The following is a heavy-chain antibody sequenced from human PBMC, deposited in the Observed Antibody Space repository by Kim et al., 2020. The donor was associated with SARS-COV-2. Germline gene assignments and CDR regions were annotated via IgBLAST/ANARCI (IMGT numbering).Heavy chain of an antibody. J-gene: IGHJ6*02. D-gene: IGHD3-3*01. Sequence: VKGRFTISRDNSKNTLYLQMNSLRAEDTAVYYGARSERLLEIYYYYGMDVWGQGTTVTVSS. CDR3: ARSERLLEIYYYYGMDV. V-gene: IGHV3-30*01.